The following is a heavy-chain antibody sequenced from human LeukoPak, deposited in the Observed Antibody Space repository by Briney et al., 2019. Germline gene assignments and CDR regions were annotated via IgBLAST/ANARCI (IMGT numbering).Heavy chain of an antibody. V-gene: IGHV1-18*01. CDR1: GYTFTSYP. D-gene: IGHD4-17*01. Sequence: GASVKVSCKVSGYTFTSYPISWVRQAPGQGLEWMGWITTYNGNTKYAQKLQGRVTMTTDTSTSTVYMDLRGLRSDDTAVYYCARGYDYGDYVGDFDYWGQGTLVTVSS. CDR2: ITTYNGNT. CDR3: ARGYDYGDYVGDFDY. J-gene: IGHJ4*02.